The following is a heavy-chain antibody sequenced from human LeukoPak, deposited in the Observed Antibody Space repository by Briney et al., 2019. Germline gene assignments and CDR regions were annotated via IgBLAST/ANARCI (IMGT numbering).Heavy chain of an antibody. D-gene: IGHD3-3*01. CDR2: ISDTGSTI. CDR3: AKAPPKEHDFWSGYYNYMDV. CDR1: GSTFSSYE. J-gene: IGHJ6*03. V-gene: IGHV3-48*03. Sequence: QSGGSLRLSCAASGSTFSSYELNWVRQAPGRGLEWVSYISDTGSTIYYAYSVEGRFTISRDNAKNSLYLQMNSLRAEDTAVYYCAKAPPKEHDFWSGYYNYMDVWGKGTTVTVSS.